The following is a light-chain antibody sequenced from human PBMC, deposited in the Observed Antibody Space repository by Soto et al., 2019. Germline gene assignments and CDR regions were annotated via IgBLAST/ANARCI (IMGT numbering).Light chain of an antibody. Sequence: IAITQSRATLSVSRGVRSTLSGRANQATRSNLAWYQQNPGQAPRLLIYGASTRATGLPDSFSGRGSGPEFTPTISSLQSEDFAVYYCQHYNKWIGTFGGGTKVDIK. J-gene: IGKJ4*01. CDR3: QHYNKWIGT. CDR1: QATRSN. V-gene: IGKV3-15*01. CDR2: GAS.